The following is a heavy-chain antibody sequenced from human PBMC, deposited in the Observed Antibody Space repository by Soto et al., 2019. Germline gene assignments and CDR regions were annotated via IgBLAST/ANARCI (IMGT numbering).Heavy chain of an antibody. D-gene: IGHD6-19*01. J-gene: IGHJ4*02. CDR2: INHSGST. CDR3: ARVRSAVKQWLVPKPTHLDY. V-gene: IGHV4-34*01. CDR1: GVSFSGYY. Sequence: SETLSLTCAVYGVSFSGYYWSWIRQPPGKGLEWIGEINHSGSTNYNPSLKSRVTISVDTSKNQFSLKLSSVTAADTAVYYCARVRSAVKQWLVPKPTHLDYWGQGTLVTVSS.